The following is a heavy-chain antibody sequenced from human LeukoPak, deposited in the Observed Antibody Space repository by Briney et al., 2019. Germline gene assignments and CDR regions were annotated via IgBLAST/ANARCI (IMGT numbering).Heavy chain of an antibody. CDR1: GGSISSSNYY. CDR2: IYTSGTT. D-gene: IGHD3-10*01. Sequence: SETLSLTCTVSGGSISSSNYYWSWLGQPAGKGLEWIGRIYTSGTTNYNPSLKSRVTISIDTSKNQFSLKLSSVTAADTAVYYCARGLWFGDENPPYFDYWGQGTLVTVSS. J-gene: IGHJ4*02. V-gene: IGHV4-61*02. CDR3: ARGLWFGDENPPYFDY.